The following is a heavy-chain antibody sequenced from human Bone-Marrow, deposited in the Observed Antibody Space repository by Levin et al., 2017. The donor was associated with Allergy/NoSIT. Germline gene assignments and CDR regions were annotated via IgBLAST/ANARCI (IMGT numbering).Heavy chain of an antibody. CDR1: GGSFSGYY. V-gene: IGHV4-34*01. CDR2: INHSGST. Sequence: ASETLSLTCAVYGGSFSGYYWSWIRQPPGKGLEWIGEINHSGSTNYNPSLKSRVTISVDTSKNQFSLKLSSVTAADTAVYYCARGDSGELDYYYGMDVWGQGTTVTVSS. J-gene: IGHJ6*02. CDR3: ARGDSGELDYYYGMDV. D-gene: IGHD1-26*01.